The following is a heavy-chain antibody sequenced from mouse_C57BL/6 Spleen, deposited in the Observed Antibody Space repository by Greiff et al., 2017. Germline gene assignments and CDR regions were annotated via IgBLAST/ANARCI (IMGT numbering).Heavy chain of an antibody. Sequence: QVTLKESGPGILQSSQTLSPTCSFSGFSLRTSGMGVSWIRQPSGKGLEWLAHIYWDDDKRYNPSLKSRLTISKDTSRNQVFLKITSVDTADTATYYCARGRDDGYYGWYFDYWGQGTTLTVSS. CDR1: GFSLRTSGMG. V-gene: IGHV8-12*01. J-gene: IGHJ2*01. CDR2: IYWDDDK. D-gene: IGHD2-3*01. CDR3: ARGRDDGYYGWYFDY.